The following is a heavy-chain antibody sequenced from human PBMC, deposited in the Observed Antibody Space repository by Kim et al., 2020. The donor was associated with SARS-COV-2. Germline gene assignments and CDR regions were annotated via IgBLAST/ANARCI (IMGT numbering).Heavy chain of an antibody. J-gene: IGHJ5*02. D-gene: IGHD3-22*01. CDR2: ISSSSSYI. Sequence: GGSLRLSCAASGFTFSSYSMNWVRQAPGKGLEWVSSISSSSSYIYYADSVKGRFTISRDNAKNSLYLQMNSLRAEDTAVYYCARDQKHYYDSRWGWFDPWGQGTLVTVSS. CDR3: ARDQKHYYDSRWGWFDP. CDR1: GFTFSSYS. V-gene: IGHV3-21*01.